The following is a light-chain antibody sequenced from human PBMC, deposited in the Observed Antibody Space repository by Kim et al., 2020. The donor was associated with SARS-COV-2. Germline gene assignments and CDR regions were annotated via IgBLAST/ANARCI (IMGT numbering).Light chain of an antibody. Sequence: SYELTQPPSVSVSPGQTASITCSGDKLGDKYACWYQQKPGQSPVLVIYQDSKRPSGIPERFSGSNSGNTATLTISWTQAMDEADYYCQAWDSSHVVFGGGTQLTVL. CDR3: QAWDSSHVV. CDR2: QDS. J-gene: IGLJ2*01. CDR1: KLGDKY. V-gene: IGLV3-1*01.